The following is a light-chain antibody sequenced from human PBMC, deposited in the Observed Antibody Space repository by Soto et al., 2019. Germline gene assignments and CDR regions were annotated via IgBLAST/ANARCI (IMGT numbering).Light chain of an antibody. CDR3: QHYDNFPRMYT. J-gene: IGKJ2*01. V-gene: IGKV1-33*01. Sequence: DIQMTQSPSSLSASVGDRVTITCQASQDISNYLNWYQQKPGKAPKLLIYDASILEKRVPSRFSGSGSGTAFSFTISSLQPDDIATFYCQHYDNFPRMYTFGQGTKLEIK. CDR1: QDISNY. CDR2: DAS.